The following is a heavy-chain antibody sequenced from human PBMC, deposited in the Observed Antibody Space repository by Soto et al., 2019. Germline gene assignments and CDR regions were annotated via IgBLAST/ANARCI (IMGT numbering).Heavy chain of an antibody. V-gene: IGHV1-18*01. D-gene: IGHD3-10*01. Sequence: QVQLVQSGGEVKKPGASVKVSCKASGYTFTNYGISWVRQAPGQGLEWMGWINVYNGNTKYAQKVQGRVTMTTDTSTATASMELRSLSSDDTAVYYCARGVGSGSYYNQYHGCDPWGQGTLVTVSS. J-gene: IGHJ5*02. CDR3: ARGVGSGSYYNQYHGCDP. CDR1: GYTFTNYG. CDR2: INVYNGNT.